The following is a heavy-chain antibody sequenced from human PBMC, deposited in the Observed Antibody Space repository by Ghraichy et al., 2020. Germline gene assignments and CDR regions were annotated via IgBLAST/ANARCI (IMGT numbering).Heavy chain of an antibody. V-gene: IGHV3-23*01. D-gene: IGHD2-8*01. CDR3: AKSRRGQVPVY. CDR1: GFTLRNYA. Sequence: LSLTCAASGFTLRNYAMSWVRQAPGQGLQWVAGITSSGDSTYYADSVKGRFTISRDDSKNTLYVQLHSLRAEDTAVYFCAKSRRGQVPVYWGQGTLVTVSS. CDR2: ITSSGDST. J-gene: IGHJ4*02.